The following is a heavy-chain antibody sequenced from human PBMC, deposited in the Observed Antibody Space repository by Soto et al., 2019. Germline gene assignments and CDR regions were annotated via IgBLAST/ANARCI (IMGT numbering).Heavy chain of an antibody. CDR1: GGSFSRWY. CDR3: ARGHFDSRGYSNALDC. J-gene: IGHJ4*02. CDR2: IHYSGST. Sequence: SETLSLTCGVGGGSFSRWYSCWLRQTPQRELQWIGSIHYSGSTDSSPSLKSRVTISLDTSKNHVSLILNSVNVADSAIYYCARGHFDSRGYSNALDCWGQGTLVTV. V-gene: IGHV4-59*01. D-gene: IGHD3-22*01.